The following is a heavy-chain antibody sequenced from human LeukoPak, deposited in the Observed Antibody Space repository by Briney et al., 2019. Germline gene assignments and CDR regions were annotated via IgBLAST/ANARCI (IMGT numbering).Heavy chain of an antibody. V-gene: IGHV4-39*01. CDR2: IHYSGTT. D-gene: IGHD3-10*01. CDR1: GGSISDNDYS. CDR3: ARRYYFVSGSYYPFDF. J-gene: IGHJ4*02. Sequence: PSETLSVTCNVSGGSISDNDYSWDWIRQPPGKGLEWMGCIHYSGTTYSNPSLKSRISISVDTSKSQFSLKLRSVTAADTAVHYCARRYYFVSGSYYPFDFWGQGTLVTVSS.